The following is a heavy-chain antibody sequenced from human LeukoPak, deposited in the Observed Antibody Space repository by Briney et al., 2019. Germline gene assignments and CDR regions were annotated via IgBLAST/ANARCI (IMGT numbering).Heavy chain of an antibody. Sequence: PGGSLRLSCVTSGFTFSTYWMNWVRQAPGKGLEWVANIKKDGIEKYYVESVKGRFTISRDNAKNSLSLQMNSLRAEDTAVYYCARGRYSSRSGGYYFDIWGQGTLVTVSS. CDR2: IKKDGIEK. J-gene: IGHJ4*02. V-gene: IGHV3-7*01. CDR1: GFTFSTYW. CDR3: ARGRYSSRSGGYYFDI. D-gene: IGHD2-2*01.